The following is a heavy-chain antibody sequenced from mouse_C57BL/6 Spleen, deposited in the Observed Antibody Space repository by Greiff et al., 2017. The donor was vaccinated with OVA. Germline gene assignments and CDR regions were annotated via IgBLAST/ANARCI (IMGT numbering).Heavy chain of an antibody. CDR1: GFTFSDYG. CDR3: ARGLDSSGPAWFAY. D-gene: IGHD3-2*02. V-gene: IGHV5-15*01. J-gene: IGHJ3*01. CDR2: ISNLAYSI. Sequence: EVKLQESGGGLVQPGGSLKLSCAASGFTFSDYGMAWVRQAPRKGPEWVAFISNLAYSIYYADTVTGRFTISRENAKNTLYLEMSSLRSGDTAMYYCARGLDSSGPAWFAYWGQGTLVTVSA.